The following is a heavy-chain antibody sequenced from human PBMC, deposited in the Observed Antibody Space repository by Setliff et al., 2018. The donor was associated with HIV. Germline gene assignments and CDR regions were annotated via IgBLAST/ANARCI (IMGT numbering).Heavy chain of an antibody. Sequence: GGSLRLSCTASGFTFGDHAMSWVRQAPGKGLEWVSFIRRKSYGGTTQFAASVKGRFSISRDDSEGIAYLQMHSLKIEDTGLYYCTRGARAPSTRVTIFGVVSEYWGQGTLVTVSS. CDR2: IRRKSYGGTT. CDR3: TRGARAPSTRVTIFGVVSEY. CDR1: GFTFGDHA. V-gene: IGHV3-49*04. D-gene: IGHD3-3*01. J-gene: IGHJ4*02.